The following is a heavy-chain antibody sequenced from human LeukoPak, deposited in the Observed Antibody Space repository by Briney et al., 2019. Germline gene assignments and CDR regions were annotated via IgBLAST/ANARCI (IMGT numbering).Heavy chain of an antibody. CDR3: ARDAEGTTGLDYYYYYGMDV. Sequence: ASVKVSCKASGYTFTSYGISWVRQAPGQGLEWMGWISANNGDTNYAQKVQGRVTMTTDTSTSAAYMEVRNLRSDDTAVYYCARDAEGTTGLDYYYYYGMDVWGQGTTVTVS. V-gene: IGHV1-18*01. CDR1: GYTFTSYG. D-gene: IGHD1-1*01. J-gene: IGHJ6*02. CDR2: ISANNGDT.